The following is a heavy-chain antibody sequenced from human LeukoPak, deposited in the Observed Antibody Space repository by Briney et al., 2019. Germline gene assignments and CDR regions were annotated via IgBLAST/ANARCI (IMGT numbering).Heavy chain of an antibody. Sequence: GGSLRLSCAASGFTFNSYWMHWVRQAPGKGLVWVSRINSDGSSTNYADSVKGRFTISRDNAKNTLYLQTNSLRAEDTAVYYCVRELRYFDWLSKYNWFDPWGQGTLVTVSS. V-gene: IGHV3-74*01. CDR1: GFTFNSYW. D-gene: IGHD3-9*01. CDR3: VRELRYFDWLSKYNWFDP. J-gene: IGHJ5*02. CDR2: INSDGSST.